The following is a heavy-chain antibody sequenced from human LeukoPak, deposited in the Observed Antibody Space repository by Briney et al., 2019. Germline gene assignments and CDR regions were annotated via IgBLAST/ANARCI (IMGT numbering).Heavy chain of an antibody. Sequence: SETLSLTCTVSGGSISSYYWSWIRQPPGNGLEWIGYIYYSGITNYNPSLKSRVTMSVDTSKNQFSLKLSSVTAADTAVYYCARSGGRPPKFDHWGQGTLVTVSS. CDR2: IYYSGIT. CDR1: GGSISSYY. D-gene: IGHD3-10*01. V-gene: IGHV4-59*08. CDR3: ARSGGRPPKFDH. J-gene: IGHJ4*02.